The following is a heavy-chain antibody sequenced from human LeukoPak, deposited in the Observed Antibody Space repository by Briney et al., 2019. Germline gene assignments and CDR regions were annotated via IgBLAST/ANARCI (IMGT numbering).Heavy chain of an antibody. V-gene: IGHV4-34*01. J-gene: IGHJ5*02. CDR1: GGSISGYY. CDR2: INHSGST. Sequence: SETLSLTCTVSGGSISGYYWSWIRQPPGKGLEWIGEINHSGSTNHNPSLKSRVTISVDTSKNQFSLKLSSVTAADTAVYYCARVGRRSRGPYSSSWHWFDPWGQGTLVTVSS. CDR3: ARVGRRSRGPYSSSWHWFDP. D-gene: IGHD6-13*01.